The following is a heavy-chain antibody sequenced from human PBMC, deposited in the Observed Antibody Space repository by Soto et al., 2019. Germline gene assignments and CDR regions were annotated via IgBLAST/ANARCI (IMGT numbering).Heavy chain of an antibody. CDR2: IYPGDSDS. J-gene: IGHJ4*02. CDR1: EYSFTTYW. D-gene: IGHD3-22*01. V-gene: IGHV5-51*01. Sequence: LGESLKISCKGSEYSFTTYWIAWVRQMPGKGLEWMGIIYPGDSDSRYSPSFQGQVTMSADKYINTAYLEWSSLKASDTGIYYCARQGAKYYYDRSAYYESWGQGTPVTVSS. CDR3: ARQGAKYYYDRSAYYES.